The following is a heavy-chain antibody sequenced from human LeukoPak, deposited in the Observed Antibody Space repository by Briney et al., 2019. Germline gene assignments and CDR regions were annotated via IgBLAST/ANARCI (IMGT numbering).Heavy chain of an antibody. J-gene: IGHJ3*02. D-gene: IGHD5-18*01. CDR2: IYYSGST. Sequence: SETLSLTCTVSGGSISSSSYYWGRIRQPPGKGLEWIGSIYYSGSTYYNPSLKSRVTISVDTPKNQFSLKLSSVTAADTAVYYCARDPLHDTAIHLVAFDIWGQGTMVTVSS. CDR3: ARDPLHDTAIHLVAFDI. V-gene: IGHV4-39*07. CDR1: GGSISSSSYY.